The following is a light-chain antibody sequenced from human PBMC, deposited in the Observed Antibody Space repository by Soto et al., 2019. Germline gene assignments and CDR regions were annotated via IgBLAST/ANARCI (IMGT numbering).Light chain of an antibody. J-gene: IGKJ5*01. Sequence: VMTQSPATLSLSPGGSATLSCRASQSVSSSLAWYQQKPGQAPRLLIYGAYTRATGIPGRFSGSGSGTEFTLTISSLQSEDFAVYYCQQYNNWPPITCGQGTRLEIK. CDR3: QQYNNWPPIT. CDR2: GAY. CDR1: QSVSSS. V-gene: IGKV3-15*01.